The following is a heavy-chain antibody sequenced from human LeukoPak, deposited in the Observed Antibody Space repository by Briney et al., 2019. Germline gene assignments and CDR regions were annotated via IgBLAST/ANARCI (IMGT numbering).Heavy chain of an antibody. D-gene: IGHD4-23*01. CDR3: ARDGGYGGLKYGMDV. CDR1: GFTFSSYG. V-gene: IGHV3-33*08. Sequence: PGGSLRLSCAASGFTFSSYGMHWVRQAPGKGLEWVAVIWYDGSNKYYADSVKGRFTISRDNSKNTLYLQMNSLRAEDTAVYYCARDGGYGGLKYGMDVWGQGTTVTVSS. CDR2: IWYDGSNK. J-gene: IGHJ6*02.